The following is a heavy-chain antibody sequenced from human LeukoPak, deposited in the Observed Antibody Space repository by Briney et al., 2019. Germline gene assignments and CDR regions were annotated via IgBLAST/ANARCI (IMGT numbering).Heavy chain of an antibody. CDR1: GYTFTSYG. CDR2: ISAYNGNT. V-gene: IGHV1-18*01. Sequence: GASVKVACKASGYTFTSYGISWVRQAPGQGREWMGWISAYNGNTNYAQKLQGRVTTTTDTSTSTAYMELRSLRSDDTAVYYCARDNNHSSGYARYSYYYYGMDVWGQGTTVTVSS. CDR3: ARDNNHSSGYARYSYYYYGMDV. J-gene: IGHJ6*02. D-gene: IGHD3-22*01.